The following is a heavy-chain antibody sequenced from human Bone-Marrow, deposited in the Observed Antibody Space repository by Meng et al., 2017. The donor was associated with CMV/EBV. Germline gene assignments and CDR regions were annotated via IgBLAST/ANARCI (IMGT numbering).Heavy chain of an antibody. CDR3: ARTYSSSSYHYYGMDV. Sequence: GSLRLSCTVSGGSISSYYWSWIRQPPGKGLEWIGYIYYSGSTNYNPSLKSRVTISVDTSKNQFSLKLSSVTAADTAVYYCARTYSSSSYHYYGMDVWGQGTTVTVSS. CDR1: GGSISSYY. CDR2: IYYSGST. V-gene: IGHV4-59*01. D-gene: IGHD6-6*01. J-gene: IGHJ6*02.